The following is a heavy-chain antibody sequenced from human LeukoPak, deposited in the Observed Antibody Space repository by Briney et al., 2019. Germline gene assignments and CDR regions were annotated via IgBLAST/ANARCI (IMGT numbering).Heavy chain of an antibody. CDR1: GGSISSGDYY. CDR3: ASNGDYIPFDY. J-gene: IGHJ4*02. Sequence: SSETLSLTCTVSGGSISSGDYYWSWSRQHPGEGLEWIGFIDYSGSTYHNPSLKSRVTISVDTSKNQFSLKLSSVTAADTAVYYCASNGDYIPFDYWGQGTLVTVSS. V-gene: IGHV4-30-4*08. D-gene: IGHD4-17*01. CDR2: IDYSGST.